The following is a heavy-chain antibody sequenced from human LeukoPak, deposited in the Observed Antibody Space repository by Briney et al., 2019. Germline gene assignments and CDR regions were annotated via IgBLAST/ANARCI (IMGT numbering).Heavy chain of an antibody. V-gene: IGHV3-20*01. J-gene: IGHJ3*02. Sequence: GGSLRLSCAASGFTFDDYGMSWVRQAPGKGLEWVSGINWNGGSTGYADSVKGRFTISRDNAKNSLYLQMNSLGAEDTALYHCARSTHCSSTSCYSDAFDIWGQGTMVTVSS. CDR2: INWNGGST. CDR1: GFTFDDYG. CDR3: ARSTHCSSTSCYSDAFDI. D-gene: IGHD2-2*01.